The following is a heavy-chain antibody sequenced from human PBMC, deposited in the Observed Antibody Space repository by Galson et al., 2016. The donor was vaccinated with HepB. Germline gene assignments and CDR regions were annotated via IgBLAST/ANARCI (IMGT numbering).Heavy chain of an antibody. V-gene: IGHV3-33*01. J-gene: IGHJ5*02. Sequence: SCAASGFIFSNFGFHWVRQAPGKGLEWVAVMLSDADNKYYAESVKGRFTVSRDDSKNTLYLQMNSLRAEDTAVYYCARDLFLGGPVRDPWGQGTLVIVSS. CDR1: GFIFSNFG. D-gene: IGHD3-16*01. CDR2: MLSDADNK. CDR3: ARDLFLGGPVRDP.